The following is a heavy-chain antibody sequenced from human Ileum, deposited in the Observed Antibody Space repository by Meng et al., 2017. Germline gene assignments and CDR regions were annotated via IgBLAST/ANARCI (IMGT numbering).Heavy chain of an antibody. D-gene: IGHD4-17*01. CDR1: GFTVRSHF. V-gene: IGHV3-66*02. CDR2: IYPGGPA. CDR3: ARDPFGDYGSRYHGWFDS. J-gene: IGHJ5*01. Sequence: EVLLLPFGGGLVQPGGSLRLSCAGSGFTVRSHFMSWVRQAPGKGLEWVSIIYPGGPAYYADTVKGRFTISRDNSKNTLYLQLNNVRLEDTAAYYCARDPFGDYGSRYHGWFDSWGQGSLVTVSS.